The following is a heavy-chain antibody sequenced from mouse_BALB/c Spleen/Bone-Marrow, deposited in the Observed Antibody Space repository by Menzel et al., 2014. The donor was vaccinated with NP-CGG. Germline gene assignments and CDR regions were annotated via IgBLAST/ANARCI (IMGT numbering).Heavy chain of an antibody. CDR1: GFNIKDTY. J-gene: IGHJ3*01. Sequence: DVKLQESGAELVKPGAPVKLSCTASGFNIKDTYMHWVKQRPEQGLEWIGRIDPANGNTKYDPKFQGKATITADTSSNTAYLQLSSLTPEDTAVYYCASYYYGSSSFAYWGQGTLVTVSA. CDR2: IDPANGNT. V-gene: IGHV14-3*02. CDR3: ASYYYGSSSFAY. D-gene: IGHD1-1*01.